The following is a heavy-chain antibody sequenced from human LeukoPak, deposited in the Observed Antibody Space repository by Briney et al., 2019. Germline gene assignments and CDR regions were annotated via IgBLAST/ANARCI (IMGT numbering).Heavy chain of an antibody. Sequence: GGSLRLSCAASGFTFSRYWMSWVRQAPGKVLEWVANIKPDGSQKFDMDSVKGRFTISRDNAKDSLYLQMNSLRAEDTAVYYCARGDYYDTSGDFNDAFDVWGQGTMVTVSS. V-gene: IGHV3-7*01. D-gene: IGHD3-22*01. CDR2: IKPDGSQK. CDR1: GFTFSRYW. CDR3: ARGDYYDTSGDFNDAFDV. J-gene: IGHJ3*01.